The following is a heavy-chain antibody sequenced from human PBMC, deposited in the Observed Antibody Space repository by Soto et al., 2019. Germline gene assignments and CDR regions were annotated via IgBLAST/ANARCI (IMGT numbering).Heavy chain of an antibody. CDR3: ARSVAVPGMRYSDY. Sequence: PSETLSLTCTVSGDSISSSSFYWGWIRQPPGRGLEWIGTMYYSGNTYYNPSLKSRVTISGDTSENQFSLKLTSVTAADTAVYYCARSVAVPGMRYSDYWGQGTLVTVS. J-gene: IGHJ4*02. D-gene: IGHD6-19*01. CDR1: GDSISSSSFY. V-gene: IGHV4-39*01. CDR2: MYYSGNT.